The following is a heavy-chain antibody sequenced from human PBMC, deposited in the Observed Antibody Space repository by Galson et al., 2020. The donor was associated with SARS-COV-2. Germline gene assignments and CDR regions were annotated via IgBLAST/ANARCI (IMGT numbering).Heavy chain of an antibody. J-gene: IGHJ4*02. CDR2: IWYDGSNK. D-gene: IGHD4-4*01. V-gene: IGHV3-33*01. Sequence: GESLKISCAASRFTFSSYGMHWVRQAPGKGLEWVAVIWYDGSNKYYADSVKGRFTISRDNSKNTLYLQMNSLRAEDTAVYYCAREGNYGVPAIDYWGQGTLVTVSS. CDR1: RFTFSSYG. CDR3: AREGNYGVPAIDY.